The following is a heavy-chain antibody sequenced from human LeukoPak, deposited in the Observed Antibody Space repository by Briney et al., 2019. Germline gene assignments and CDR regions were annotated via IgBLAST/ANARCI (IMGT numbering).Heavy chain of an antibody. Sequence: QPGGSLRLSCAACGFTFSSYAMSWLRQAPGKGLEWVSGISGSGGSTYYADSVKGRFTISRDNSKNTLYLQMNSLRAEDTAVYYCAKDLSYHYRATEDFWGQGTLVTVSS. V-gene: IGHV3-23*01. CDR2: ISGSGGST. J-gene: IGHJ4*02. CDR1: GFTFSSYA. CDR3: AKDLSYHYRATEDF. D-gene: IGHD3-10*01.